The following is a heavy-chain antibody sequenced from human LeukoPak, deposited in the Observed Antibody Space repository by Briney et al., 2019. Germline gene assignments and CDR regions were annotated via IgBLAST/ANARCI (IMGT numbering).Heavy chain of an antibody. V-gene: IGHV1-46*01. CDR3: ARDHGPLNWFDP. CDR1: GYTFTSYY. J-gene: IGHJ5*02. Sequence: ASVKVSCTASGYTFTSYYMHWVRQAPGQGLEWMGIINPSGGSTSYAQKFQGRVTMTRDTSTSTVYMELSGLRSEDTAVYYCARDHGPLNWFDPWGQGTLVTASS. CDR2: INPSGGST. D-gene: IGHD3/OR15-3a*01.